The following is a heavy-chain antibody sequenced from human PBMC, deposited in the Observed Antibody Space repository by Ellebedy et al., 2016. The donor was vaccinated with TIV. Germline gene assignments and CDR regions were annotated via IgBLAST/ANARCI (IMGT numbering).Heavy chain of an antibody. Sequence: GESLKISXAASGFTFSNYGMNWVRQAPGKGLEWVSYISGSSTTIYYADSVKGRFTISRDNAKNSLFLLMNSLTAEDTAMYYCARDPPIANFDLWGQGTLVTVSS. CDR1: GFTFSNYG. V-gene: IGHV3-48*04. J-gene: IGHJ4*02. CDR2: ISGSSTTI. D-gene: IGHD6-13*01. CDR3: ARDPPIANFDL.